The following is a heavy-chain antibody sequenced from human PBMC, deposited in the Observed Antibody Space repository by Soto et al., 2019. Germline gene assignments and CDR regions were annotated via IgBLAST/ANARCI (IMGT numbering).Heavy chain of an antibody. Sequence: GGSLRLSCAASGFTFSSYAMSWVRQAPGKGLEWVSAISGSGGSTYYADSVKGRFTISRDNSKNTLYLQMNSLRAEDTAVYYCAKDGALLWFGESLFDYWGQGTLVTVSS. J-gene: IGHJ4*02. CDR3: AKDGALLWFGESLFDY. D-gene: IGHD3-10*01. CDR2: ISGSGGST. V-gene: IGHV3-23*01. CDR1: GFTFSSYA.